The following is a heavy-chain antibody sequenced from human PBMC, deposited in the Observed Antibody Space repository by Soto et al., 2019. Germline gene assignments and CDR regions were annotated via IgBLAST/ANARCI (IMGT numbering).Heavy chain of an antibody. D-gene: IGHD4-17*01. CDR1: GFAFSSYS. J-gene: IGHJ4*02. Sequence: EVQLVESGGGLVQPGGSLKLSCAASGFAFSSYSMNWVRQAPGKGLAWVSYISGSSRTTSYADSVKGRFTISRDTAKKSLFLQMNSLTDEDTAVYYCARSYNDYGCFDDWGQGALVTGST. V-gene: IGHV3-48*02. CDR2: ISGSSRTT. CDR3: ARSYNDYGCFDD.